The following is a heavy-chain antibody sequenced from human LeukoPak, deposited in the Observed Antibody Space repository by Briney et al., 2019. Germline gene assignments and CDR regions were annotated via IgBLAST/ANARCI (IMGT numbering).Heavy chain of an antibody. Sequence: SVKVSCKASGGTLSSYAISWVRQAPGQGLEWMGGIIPIFGTANYAQKFQGRVTITADESTSTAYMELSSLRSEDTAVYYCARVRDYYYYGMDVWGQGTTVTVSS. V-gene: IGHV1-69*01. CDR1: GGTLSSYA. CDR2: IIPIFGTA. CDR3: ARVRDYYYYGMDV. J-gene: IGHJ6*02.